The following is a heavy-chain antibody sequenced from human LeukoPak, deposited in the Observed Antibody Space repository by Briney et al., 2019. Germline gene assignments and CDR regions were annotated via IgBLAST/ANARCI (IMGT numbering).Heavy chain of an antibody. CDR3: MVYCGGDCPCAFDI. Sequence: PSETLSLTCAVYGGSFSGYYWSWIRQPPGKGLEWIGEINHSGSTNYNPSLKSRVTISVDTSKNQFSLKLSSVTAADTAVYYCMVYCGGDCPCAFDIWGQGTMVTVSS. V-gene: IGHV4-34*03. CDR1: GGSFSGYY. CDR2: INHSGST. D-gene: IGHD2-21*01. J-gene: IGHJ3*02.